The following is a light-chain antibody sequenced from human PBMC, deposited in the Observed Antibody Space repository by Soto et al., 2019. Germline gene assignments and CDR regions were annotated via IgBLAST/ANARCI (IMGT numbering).Light chain of an antibody. J-gene: IGKJ5*01. CDR3: QQRSNWPPIT. V-gene: IGKV3-11*01. CDR2: DAY. Sequence: EIVLTQSPGTLSLSPGERATLSCRASQSFRGLLAWYQQKPGQAPRLLIYDAYNRATGIPPRFSGSGSGTDFTLTISGLEPEDFAIYYCQQRSNWPPITFGQGTRLEI. CDR1: QSFRGL.